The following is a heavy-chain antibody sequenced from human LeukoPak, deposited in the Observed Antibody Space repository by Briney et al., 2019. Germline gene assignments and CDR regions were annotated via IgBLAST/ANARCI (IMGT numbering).Heavy chain of an antibody. D-gene: IGHD3-22*01. CDR2: ISWNSGSI. Sequence: GGSLRLSCAASGFTFDDYAMHWVRQAPGKGLEWVSGISWNSGSIGYADSVKGRFTISRDNAKNSLYLQMNSLRAEDTAVYYCARSAWLDYYYMDVWGKGTTVTVSS. CDR3: ARSAWLDYYYMDV. V-gene: IGHV3-9*01. CDR1: GFTFDDYA. J-gene: IGHJ6*03.